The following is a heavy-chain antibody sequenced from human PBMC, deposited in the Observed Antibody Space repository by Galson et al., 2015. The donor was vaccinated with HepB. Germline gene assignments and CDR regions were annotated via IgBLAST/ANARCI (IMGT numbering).Heavy chain of an antibody. J-gene: IGHJ6*02. CDR3: ARQSKIVVPASDQHGMDV. D-gene: IGHD3-22*01. V-gene: IGHV5-10-1*01. CDR1: GYIFTTYW. CDR2: IDPSDFYT. Sequence: QSGAEVKKPGESLRISCKGSGYIFTTYWINWVRQMPGKGLAWMGRIDPSDFYTDYSPSFQGHVSISADKSVNPAFLYWSSLKASDTAIYYDARQSKIVVPASDQHGMDVWGQGTTVTVSS.